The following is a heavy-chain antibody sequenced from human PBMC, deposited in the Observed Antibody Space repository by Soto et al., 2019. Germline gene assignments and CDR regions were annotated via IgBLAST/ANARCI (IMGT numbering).Heavy chain of an antibody. Sequence: EVQLVDSGGGLVQPGGSLRLSCAASGFTVTGFWMAWVRQAPGKGLEWVANINQDGSQRDYMDSVKGRFTISRDNAEKSLYLQMNSLRAEDTAVYYCARAGDNYWGQGTLVTVSS. J-gene: IGHJ4*02. CDR1: GFTVTGFW. D-gene: IGHD3-10*01. CDR2: INQDGSQR. V-gene: IGHV3-7*01. CDR3: ARAGDNY.